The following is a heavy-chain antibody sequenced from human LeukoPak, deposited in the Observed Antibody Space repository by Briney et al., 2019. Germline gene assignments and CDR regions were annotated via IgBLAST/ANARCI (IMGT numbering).Heavy chain of an antibody. J-gene: IGHJ5*02. Sequence: GGSLRLSCVASGFTFSPYAMTWVRQAPGKGLEWVSAISGSGTRTYYADFVRGRFTISRDNFRNTLYLQMDSLRAEDTAIYYCAKDLGSHGYCPTSICYGYSWFDLWGQGTLVTVSA. CDR1: GFTFSPYA. CDR2: ISGSGTRT. CDR3: AKDLGSHGYCPTSICYGYSWFDL. V-gene: IGHV3-23*01. D-gene: IGHD2-2*03.